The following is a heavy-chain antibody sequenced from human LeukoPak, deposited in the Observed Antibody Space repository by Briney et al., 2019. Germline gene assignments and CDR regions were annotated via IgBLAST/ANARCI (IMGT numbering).Heavy chain of an antibody. D-gene: IGHD1-26*01. CDR3: AIWRWELPYFDY. CDR1: GYTLTELS. Sequence: GASVKVSCKVSGYTLTELSMHWVRQAPGKGLEWMGGFDPEDGETIYAQKFQGRVTMTEDTSTDTAHMELSSLRSEDTAVYYCAIWRWELPYFDYWGQGTLVTVSS. V-gene: IGHV1-24*01. J-gene: IGHJ4*02. CDR2: FDPEDGET.